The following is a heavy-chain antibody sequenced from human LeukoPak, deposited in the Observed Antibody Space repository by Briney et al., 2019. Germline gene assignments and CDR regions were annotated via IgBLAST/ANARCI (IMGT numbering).Heavy chain of an antibody. V-gene: IGHV3-23*01. J-gene: IGHJ6*02. CDR1: GGSISGYY. CDR2: ISGSGGGT. CDR3: AKGQSPSYYYGLDV. Sequence: ETLSLTCTVSGGSISGYYWSWIRQPPGKGLEWVSAISGSGGGTYYADFVKGRFTISRDNSKNTLYLQMNSLRAEDTAVYYCAKGQSPSYYYGLDVWGQGTAVTVSS.